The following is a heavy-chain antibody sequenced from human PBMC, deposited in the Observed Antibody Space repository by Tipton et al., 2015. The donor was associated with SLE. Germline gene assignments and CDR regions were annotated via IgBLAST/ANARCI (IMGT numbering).Heavy chain of an antibody. CDR3: TRETAGGYWYFDL. V-gene: IGHV3-23*01. J-gene: IGHJ2*01. CDR1: GFTFNNYS. Sequence: SLRLSCAASGFTFNNYSMTWVRQAPGKGLEGVSTVSTDGSTTYYADSVKGRFTVSRDNSKNTLYLQMSSLGAEDSAVYYCTRETAGGYWYFDLWGRGTLVTVSS. CDR2: VSTDGSTT. D-gene: IGHD4-23*01.